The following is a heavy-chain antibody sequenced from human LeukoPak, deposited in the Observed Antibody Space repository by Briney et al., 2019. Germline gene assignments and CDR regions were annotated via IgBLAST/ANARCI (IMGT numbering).Heavy chain of an antibody. CDR3: ARGEGQRWLLPDRWGNDY. D-gene: IGHD5-24*01. J-gene: IGHJ4*02. CDR2: INHSGST. CDR1: GGSFSGYY. Sequence: SETLSLTCAVYGGSFSGYYWSWIRQPPGKGLEWLGEINHSGSTNYNPSLKRRVTIEVDTSKNQCSLKSSSLSAADTAVYYCARGEGQRWLLPDRWGNDYWGQGTLVTVSS. V-gene: IGHV4-34*01.